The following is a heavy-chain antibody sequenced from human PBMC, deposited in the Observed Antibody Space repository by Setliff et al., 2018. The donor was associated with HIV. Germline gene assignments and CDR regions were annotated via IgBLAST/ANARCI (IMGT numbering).Heavy chain of an antibody. D-gene: IGHD2-15*01. V-gene: IGHV1-2*04. J-gene: IGHJ6*02. CDR2: INPNSGGT. CDR1: GFSFNAFY. CDR3: ARVEGYCDGVSCYSDYYGMDV. Sequence: GASVKVSCKASGFSFNAFYMHWVRQAPGQGLEYMGWINPNSGGTNYAQKFQGWVTMTSDSSISTAYMELSRLKSDDTAVYYCARVEGYCDGVSCYSDYYGMDVWGQGTTGTVSS.